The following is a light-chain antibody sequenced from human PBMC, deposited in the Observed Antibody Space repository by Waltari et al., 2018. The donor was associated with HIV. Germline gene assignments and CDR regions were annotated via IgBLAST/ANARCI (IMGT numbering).Light chain of an antibody. CDR1: QDISNY. CDR3: QQYDNLSVT. J-gene: IGKJ3*01. Sequence: DIQMTQSPSSLSASVGDRVTITCQASQDISNYLNWYQQKPGKAPKLLIYDASNLETGVPSRFSGSGSGTDFTFTISSQQPEDIATYYCQQYDNLSVTFGPGTKVDIK. CDR2: DAS. V-gene: IGKV1-33*01.